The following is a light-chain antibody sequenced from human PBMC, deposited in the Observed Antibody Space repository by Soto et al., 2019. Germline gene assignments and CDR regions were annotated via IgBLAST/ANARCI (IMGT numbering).Light chain of an antibody. CDR1: QNINSN. J-gene: IGKJ2*01. CDR3: QQYHDWPLYT. CDR2: GAS. Sequence: EIVMTQSPTTVSVSPGERATLSCRASQNINSNLAWYQQKPGQAPRLLISGASTRATGIPARFSGSGSGTEFTLSISSLQSEDLAVYYCQQYHDWPLYTFGQGTKLEIK. V-gene: IGKV3-15*01.